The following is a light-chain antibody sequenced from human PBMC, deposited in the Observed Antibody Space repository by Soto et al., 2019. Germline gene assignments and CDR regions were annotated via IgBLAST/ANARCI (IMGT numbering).Light chain of an antibody. CDR1: SSDVGAYDY. CDR2: DVN. CDR3: ISYTSSSSVI. V-gene: IGLV2-14*01. Sequence: QSALTQPASVSGSPGQSIAISCTGTSSDVGAYDYVSWYQQHPGKAPKLMIYDVNYRPSGVSNRFSGSKSGNTASLTISGLQAEDEAEYYCISYTSSSSVIFGGGTKLTVL. J-gene: IGLJ2*01.